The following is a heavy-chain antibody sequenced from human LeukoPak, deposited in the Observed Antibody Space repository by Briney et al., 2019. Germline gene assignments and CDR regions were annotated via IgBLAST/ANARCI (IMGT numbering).Heavy chain of an antibody. J-gene: IGHJ6*02. CDR1: GFTFSSYG. CDR3: VGELLPYYGMDV. CDR2: ISYDGSNK. V-gene: IGHV3-30*03. Sequence: GGSLRLSCAASGFTFSSYGMHWVRQAPGKGLEWVAVISYDGSNKYYADSVKGRFTISRDNSKNTLYLQMNSLRAEDTAAYYSVGELLPYYGMDVWGQGTTVTVSS. D-gene: IGHD3-10*01.